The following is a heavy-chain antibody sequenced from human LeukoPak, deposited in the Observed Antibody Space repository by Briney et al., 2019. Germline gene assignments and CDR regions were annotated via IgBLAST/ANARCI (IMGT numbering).Heavy chain of an antibody. CDR3: ARGGNRLRLDY. Sequence: PSETLSLTCTVSGGSISSYYWSWIRQPAGKGLEWIGRIYTSGSTNYNPSLKSRVTMSVDTSKNQFSLNLSSVTAADTAVHYCARGGNRLRLDYWGQGNMVTVSS. D-gene: IGHD4-17*01. CDR1: GGSISSYY. J-gene: IGHJ4*02. CDR2: IYTSGST. V-gene: IGHV4-4*07.